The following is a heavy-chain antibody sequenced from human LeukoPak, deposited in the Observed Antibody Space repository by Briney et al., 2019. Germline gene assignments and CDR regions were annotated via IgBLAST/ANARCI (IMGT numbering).Heavy chain of an antibody. V-gene: IGHV4-4*07. Sequence: PSETLSLTCTVSGGSISNYYWSWIRQPAAKGLEWIGRIYSSGTTIYNPSLKSQVTMSVDTSKNQFSLKLSSVTAADTAVYFCASGSSGYDPWGQGTLVTVSS. CDR3: ASGSSGYDP. D-gene: IGHD5-12*01. CDR1: GGSISNYY. CDR2: IYSSGTT. J-gene: IGHJ5*02.